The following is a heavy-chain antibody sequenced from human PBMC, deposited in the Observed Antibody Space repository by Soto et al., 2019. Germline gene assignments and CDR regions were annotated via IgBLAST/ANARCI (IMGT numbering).Heavy chain of an antibody. Sequence: QVQLVESGGGVVQPGRSLRLSCAASGFTFSSYGMHWVRQAPGKGLEWVAVISYDGSNKYYADSVKGRFTISRDNSKNTLYLQMNSLRADDTAVYYCANSIYGSGSYATVDYYYGMDVWGQGTTVTVSS. V-gene: IGHV3-30*18. CDR3: ANSIYGSGSYATVDYYYGMDV. CDR2: ISYDGSNK. J-gene: IGHJ6*02. CDR1: GFTFSSYG. D-gene: IGHD3-10*01.